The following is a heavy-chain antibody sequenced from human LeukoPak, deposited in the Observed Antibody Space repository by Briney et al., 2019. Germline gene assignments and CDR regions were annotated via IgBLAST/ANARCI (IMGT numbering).Heavy chain of an antibody. D-gene: IGHD3-10*01. V-gene: IGHV3-64*01. CDR3: ARDRLLWFGEPPWDAFDI. J-gene: IGHJ3*02. Sequence: GGSLRLSCAASGFTFSSYAMHWVRQAPGKGLEYVSAISSNGGSTYYANSVKGRFTISRDNSKNTLYLQMGSLRAEDMAVYYCARDRLLWFGEPPWDAFDIWGQGTMVTVSS. CDR1: GFTFSSYA. CDR2: ISSNGGST.